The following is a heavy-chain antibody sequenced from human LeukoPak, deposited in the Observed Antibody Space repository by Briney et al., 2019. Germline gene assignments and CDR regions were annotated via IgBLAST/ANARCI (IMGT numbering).Heavy chain of an antibody. CDR2: ISYDGSNK. Sequence: PGRSLRLSCAASGFTFSSYGMHWVRQAPGKGLEWGAVISYDGSNKYYADSVKGRFTISRDNSKNTLYLQMNSLRAEDTAVYYCAKEDFPHPSYGDLDYWGQGTLVTVSS. V-gene: IGHV3-30*18. CDR3: AKEDFPHPSYGDLDY. D-gene: IGHD4-17*01. CDR1: GFTFSSYG. J-gene: IGHJ4*02.